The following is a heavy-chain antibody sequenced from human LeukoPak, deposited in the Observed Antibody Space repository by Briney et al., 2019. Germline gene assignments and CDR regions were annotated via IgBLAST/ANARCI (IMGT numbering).Heavy chain of an antibody. CDR2: ISYDGSNK. CDR3: ARDSSVFHYDSRNFDY. Sequence: GGSLRLSCAASGFTFSSYAMHWVRQAPGKGLEWVAVISYDGSNKYYADSVKGRFTISRDNSKNTLYLQMNSLRAEDTAVYYCARDSSVFHYDSRNFDYWGPGTLVTVSS. V-gene: IGHV3-30*04. CDR1: GFTFSSYA. J-gene: IGHJ4*02. D-gene: IGHD3-22*01.